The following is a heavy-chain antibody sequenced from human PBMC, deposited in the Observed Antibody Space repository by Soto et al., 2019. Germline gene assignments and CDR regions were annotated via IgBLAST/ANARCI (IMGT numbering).Heavy chain of an antibody. CDR1: GGSISSSSYY. CDR3: ARIGDYYYYYMDV. V-gene: IGHV4-39*01. Sequence: SETLSLTCTVSGGSISSSSYYWGWIRQPPGKGLEWIGSIYYSGSTYYNPSLKSRVTISVDTSKNQFSLKLSSVTAADTAVYYCARIGDYYYYYMDVWGKGTTVTVSS. D-gene: IGHD4-17*01. J-gene: IGHJ6*03. CDR2: IYYSGST.